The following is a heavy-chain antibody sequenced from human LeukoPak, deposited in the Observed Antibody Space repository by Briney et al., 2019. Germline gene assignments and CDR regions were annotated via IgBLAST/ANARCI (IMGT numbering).Heavy chain of an antibody. D-gene: IGHD4-23*01. CDR2: VHHIGST. CDR1: GGSISSGNW. CDR3: ARGETSVVTLSY. Sequence: SSETLSLTCSVSGGSISSGNWWSWVHQPPGKGLEWIGEVHHIGSTNYNPSFKSRLTISGDKSKNQFSLNLSSVTAADTAVYYCARGETSVVTLSYWGQGTLVTVSS. J-gene: IGHJ4*02. V-gene: IGHV4-4*02.